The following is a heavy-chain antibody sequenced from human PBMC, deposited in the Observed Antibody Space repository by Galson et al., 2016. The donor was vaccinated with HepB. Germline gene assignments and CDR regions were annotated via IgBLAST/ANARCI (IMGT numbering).Heavy chain of an antibody. D-gene: IGHD3-10*01. CDR2: MSHDGGNK. CDR3: ARGDGPGSYLVDY. V-gene: IGHV3-30-3*01. Sequence: SLRLSCAASGFSFISYAMHWVRQAPGKGLEWVAPMSHDGGNKQYADSVKGRFTISRDNSKNTLYLQMNSLRPEDTAVYYCARGDGPGSYLVDYWGQGTLLIVSS. J-gene: IGHJ4*02. CDR1: GFSFISYA.